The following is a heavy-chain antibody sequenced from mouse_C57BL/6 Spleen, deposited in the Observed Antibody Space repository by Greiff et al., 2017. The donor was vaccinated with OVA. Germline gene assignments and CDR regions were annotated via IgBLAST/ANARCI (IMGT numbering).Heavy chain of an antibody. CDR3: AKAATAQATVAY. D-gene: IGHD3-2*02. CDR2: IDPSDSYT. V-gene: IGHV1-69*01. J-gene: IGHJ3*01. Sequence: QVQLKQPGAELVMPGASVKLSCKASGYTFTSYWMHWVKQRPGQGLEWIGEIDPSDSYTNYNQKFKGKSTLTVDKSSSTAYMQLSSLTSEDSAVYYCAKAATAQATVAYWGQGTLVTVSA. CDR1: GYTFTSYW.